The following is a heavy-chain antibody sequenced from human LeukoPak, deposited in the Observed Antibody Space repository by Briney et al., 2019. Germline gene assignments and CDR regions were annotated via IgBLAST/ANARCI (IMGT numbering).Heavy chain of an antibody. V-gene: IGHV3-23*01. D-gene: IGHD3-9*01. Sequence: GGSLRLSCAASGFSFSNFGMSWVRQAPGKGLEWVSSLSGGGGDTYYADSVKGRFSISRDNSKNTLYLQMNSLRAEDTAVYYCARLLGKYFDDYWGQGTLVTVSS. CDR1: GFSFSNFG. CDR3: ARLLGKYFDDY. J-gene: IGHJ4*02. CDR2: LSGGGGDT.